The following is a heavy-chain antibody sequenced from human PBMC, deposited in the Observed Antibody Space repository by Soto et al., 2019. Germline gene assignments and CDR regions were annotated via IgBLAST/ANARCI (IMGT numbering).Heavy chain of an antibody. CDR3: ARGMGEWLEENWFDP. J-gene: IGHJ5*02. CDR1: GGSISSSSYY. V-gene: IGHV4-39*01. D-gene: IGHD6-19*01. Sequence: PSETLSLTCTVSGGSISSSSYYWGWIRQPPGKGLEWIGSIYYSGSTYYNPSLKSRVTISVDTSKNQFSLKLSSVTAADTAVYYCARGMGEWLEENWFDPGGQGTLVTVPS. CDR2: IYYSGST.